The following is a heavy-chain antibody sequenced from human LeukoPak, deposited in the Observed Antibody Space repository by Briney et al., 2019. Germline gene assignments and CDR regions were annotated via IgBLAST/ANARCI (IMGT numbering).Heavy chain of an antibody. CDR3: ARHRKRITIFGATTGWFDP. Sequence: SETLSLTCTVSGVSISSYYWSWIRQPPGKGLEWIGYIYTSGSTNYNPSLKSRVTISVDTSKNQFSLKLSSVTAADTAVYYCARHRKRITIFGATTGWFDPWGQGTPVTVSS. CDR2: IYTSGST. CDR1: GVSISSYY. D-gene: IGHD3-3*01. J-gene: IGHJ5*02. V-gene: IGHV4-4*09.